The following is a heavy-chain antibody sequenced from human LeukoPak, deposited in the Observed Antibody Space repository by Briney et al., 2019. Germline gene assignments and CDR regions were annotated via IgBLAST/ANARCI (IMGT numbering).Heavy chain of an antibody. CDR3: ARFKDILTGSLFDY. CDR1: GDSFTSGY. D-gene: IGHD3-9*01. V-gene: IGHV4-59*08. J-gene: IGHJ4*02. Sequence: SETLSLTCTVSGDSFTSGYWSWIRQPPGKGLEWIGYTSYSDSTRYNPSLKSRVTISVDTSKNQFSLKLSSVTAADTAVYYCARFKDILTGSLFDYWGQGTLVTVSS. CDR2: TSYSDST.